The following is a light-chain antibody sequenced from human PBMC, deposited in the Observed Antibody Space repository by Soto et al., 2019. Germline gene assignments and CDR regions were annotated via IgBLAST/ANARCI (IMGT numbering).Light chain of an antibody. V-gene: IGKV3-20*01. Sequence: EIVLTQSPGTLSLSPGERATLSCRASQSVSSSYLAWYQQKPGQAPRLLIYGASTRATGIPDRFSGSGSGTDFTLTITRREAEDCAVYYCQQYCSSPRTFGQGTKLEIK. CDR3: QQYCSSPRT. CDR1: QSVSSSY. J-gene: IGKJ2*01. CDR2: GAS.